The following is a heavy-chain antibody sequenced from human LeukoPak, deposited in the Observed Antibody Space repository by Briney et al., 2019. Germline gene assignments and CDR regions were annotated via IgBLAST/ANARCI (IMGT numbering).Heavy chain of an antibody. CDR3: AKGLDYGGNPYYNYYMDV. CDR1: EFTFSSYV. D-gene: IGHD4-23*01. J-gene: IGHJ6*03. V-gene: IGHV3-23*01. Sequence: PGGSLRLSCAVSEFTFSSYVMSRVRQAPGKGLEWVSLISGSGGSKYYADSAKGRFTISRDNSKNILFLQMNSLRAADTAVYYCAKGLDYGGNPYYNYYMDVWGKGTTVIVSS. CDR2: ISGSGGSK.